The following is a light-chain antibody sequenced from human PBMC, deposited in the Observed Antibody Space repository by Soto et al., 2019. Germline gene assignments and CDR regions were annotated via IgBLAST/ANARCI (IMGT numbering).Light chain of an antibody. CDR3: QQYCSSPWT. CDR1: QSVSSSY. Sequence: EIELTQSPGTLSLSPGERATLSCRASQSVSSSYLGWYQQKPGQAPRLLIYGATSRATGIPDRFSGSGSGTDFTLTISSLEPEDFAMYYCQQYCSSPWTFGQGTKVEIK. V-gene: IGKV3-20*01. J-gene: IGKJ1*01. CDR2: GAT.